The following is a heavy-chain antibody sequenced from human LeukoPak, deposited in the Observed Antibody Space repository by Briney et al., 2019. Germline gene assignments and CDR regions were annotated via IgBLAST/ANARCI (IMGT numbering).Heavy chain of an antibody. D-gene: IGHD6-13*01. V-gene: IGHV1-69*05. CDR3: AKESSSSADWRILVVNYFDY. Sequence: SVKVSCKASGGTFSSYAISWVRQAPGQGLEWMGRIIPIFGTANYAQKFQSRVTITTDESTSTAYMELSSLRSEDTAVYYCAKESSSSADWRILVVNYFDYWGQGTLVTVSS. CDR1: GGTFSSYA. CDR2: IIPIFGTA. J-gene: IGHJ4*02.